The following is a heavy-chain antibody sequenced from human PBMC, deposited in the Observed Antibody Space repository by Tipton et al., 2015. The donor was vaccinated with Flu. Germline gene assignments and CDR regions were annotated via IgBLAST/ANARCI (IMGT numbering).Heavy chain of an antibody. Sequence: VQLVQSGAEVKKPGEFLKISCKGSGYSFTSYWIGWVRQMPGKGLEWMGIIYPGDSDTRYSPSFQGQVTISADKSISTAYLQWSSLKASDTAMYYCARCDYYDSSGYYGGWFDPWGQGTLVTVSS. CDR3: ARCDYYDSSGYYGGWFDP. V-gene: IGHV5-51*03. CDR1: GYSFTSYW. CDR2: IYPGDSDT. D-gene: IGHD3-22*01. J-gene: IGHJ5*02.